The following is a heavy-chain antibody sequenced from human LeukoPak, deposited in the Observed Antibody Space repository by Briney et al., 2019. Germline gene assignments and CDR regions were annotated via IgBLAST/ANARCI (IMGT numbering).Heavy chain of an antibody. CDR2: ISAHKGNT. Sequence: ASVTVSCTASGYTFTSYRITWVRQAPGQGLEWMGWISAHKGNTLYTQKFQGRLTMTTDTSTTTAYMELRSLRSDDTAVYYCARLELEQRSWFDPWGQGTLVTVSS. V-gene: IGHV1-18*01. CDR1: GYTFTSYR. CDR3: ARLELEQRSWFDP. J-gene: IGHJ5*02. D-gene: IGHD1/OR15-1a*01.